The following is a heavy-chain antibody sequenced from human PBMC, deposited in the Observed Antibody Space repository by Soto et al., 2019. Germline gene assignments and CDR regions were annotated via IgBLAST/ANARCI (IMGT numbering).Heavy chain of an antibody. CDR1: GFTFSSYG. CDR3: AKTSHYDILTGANYYYYYGMDV. Sequence: GGSLRLSCAAYGFTFSSYGMHWVRQAPGKGLEWVAVISYDGSNKYYADSVKGRFTISRDNSKNTLYPQMNSLRAEDTAVYYCAKTSHYDILTGANYYYYYGMDVWGQGTTVTVSS. D-gene: IGHD3-9*01. J-gene: IGHJ6*02. V-gene: IGHV3-30*18. CDR2: ISYDGSNK.